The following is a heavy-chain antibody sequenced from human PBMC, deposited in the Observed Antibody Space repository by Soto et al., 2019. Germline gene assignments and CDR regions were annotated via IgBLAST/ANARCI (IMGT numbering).Heavy chain of an antibody. D-gene: IGHD2-2*01. V-gene: IGHV3-33*01. CDR3: ARGLWGPAAVDY. CDR2: IWYDESNK. CDR1: GFTFSTYG. J-gene: IGHJ4*02. Sequence: QLVESGGGVVQPGRSLRLSCAAAGFTFSTYGMHWVRQAPGKGLEWVAIIWYDESNKYYADSVKGRFTISRDNSKNTLYLQVNSLRAEDTAVYYCARGLWGPAAVDYWGQGTLVTVSS.